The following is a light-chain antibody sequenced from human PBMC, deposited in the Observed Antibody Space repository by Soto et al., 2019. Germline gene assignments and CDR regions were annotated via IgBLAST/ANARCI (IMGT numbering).Light chain of an antibody. CDR3: QQYSRYSWT. J-gene: IGKJ1*01. CDR2: RAS. Sequence: DIQMTQSPSTLSTSVGERDTISCRASQSISSWLAWYQQKPGEAPNLLIYRASSLQSGVPSRFSGSGSGTEFTLTISSLQPDDFATYYCQQYSRYSWTFGQGTKVDIK. CDR1: QSISSW. V-gene: IGKV1-5*03.